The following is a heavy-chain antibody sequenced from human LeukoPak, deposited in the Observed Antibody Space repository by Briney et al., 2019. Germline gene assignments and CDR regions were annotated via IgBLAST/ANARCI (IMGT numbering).Heavy chain of an antibody. Sequence: SETLSLTCAVYGGSFSGYYWSWIRQPPGKGLEWIGEINHSGSTNYNPSLKSRVTISVDTSKNQFSLKLSSVTAADTAVYYCAGSPVVVPADRGYWGQGTLVTVSS. J-gene: IGHJ4*02. D-gene: IGHD2-2*01. CDR3: AGSPVVVPADRGY. V-gene: IGHV4-34*01. CDR1: GGSFSGYY. CDR2: INHSGST.